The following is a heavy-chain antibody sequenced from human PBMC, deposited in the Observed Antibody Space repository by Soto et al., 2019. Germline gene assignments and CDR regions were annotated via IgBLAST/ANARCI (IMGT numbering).Heavy chain of an antibody. V-gene: IGHV4-31*03. J-gene: IGHJ4*02. D-gene: IGHD3-16*02. CDR3: ARSIMITFGGVIEPYYFDY. CDR2: IYYSGST. Sequence: QVQLQESGPGLVKPSQTLSLTCTVSGGSISSGGYYWSWIRQHPGKGLEWIGYIYYSGSTYYNPSLKSRVTISVDTSKNQFSLKLSSVTAADTAVYYCARSIMITFGGVIEPYYFDYWGQGTLVTVSS. CDR1: GGSISSGGYY.